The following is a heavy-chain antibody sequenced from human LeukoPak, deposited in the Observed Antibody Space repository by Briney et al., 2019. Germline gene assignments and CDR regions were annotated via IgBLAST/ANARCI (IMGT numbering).Heavy chain of an antibody. CDR3: ARQAVAGNGFDY. V-gene: IGHV4-39*01. J-gene: IGHJ4*02. D-gene: IGHD6-19*01. Sequence: KPSETLSLTCTVSGGSISSSSYYWGWIRQPPGKGLEWIGTIYYSGNTYYNPSLKSRVSISVDTSKNQFSPKLSSVTAADTAVYYCARQAVAGNGFDYWGQGTLVTVSS. CDR2: IYYSGNT. CDR1: GGSISSSSYY.